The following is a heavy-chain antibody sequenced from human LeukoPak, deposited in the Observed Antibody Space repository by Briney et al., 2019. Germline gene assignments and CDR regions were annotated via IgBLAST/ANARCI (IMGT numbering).Heavy chain of an antibody. V-gene: IGHV3-11*04. J-gene: IGHJ6*02. CDR1: GFIFSDYY. CDR2: ISDSGSTI. Sequence: PGGSLRLSCAASGFIFSDYYMTWIRQTPGKGLEWLSYISDSGSTINYADSVKGRLTISRDNAKKSLFLQMNSLRAEDTAVYYCARDLMAESSSWWGLGHYYYGMDVWGQGTTVTVSS. D-gene: IGHD6-13*01. CDR3: ARDLMAESSSWWGLGHYYYGMDV.